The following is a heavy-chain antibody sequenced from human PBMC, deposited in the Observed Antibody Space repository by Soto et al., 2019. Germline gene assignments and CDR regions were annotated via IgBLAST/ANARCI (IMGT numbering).Heavy chain of an antibody. Sequence: GGSLRLSCAASGFTFSSYSMNWVRQAPGKGLEWVSSISSSSSYIYYADSVKGRFTISRDNAKNSLYLQMNSLRAEDTAVYYCARDDPNDLYYMDVWGKGTTVTVSS. CDR1: GFTFSSYS. CDR2: ISSSSSYI. D-gene: IGHD1-1*01. J-gene: IGHJ6*03. CDR3: ARDDPNDLYYMDV. V-gene: IGHV3-21*01.